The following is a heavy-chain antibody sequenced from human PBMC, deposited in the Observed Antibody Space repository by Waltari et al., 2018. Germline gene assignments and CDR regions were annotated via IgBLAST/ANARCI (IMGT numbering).Heavy chain of an antibody. Sequence: VQLVESGGGLVQPGGSLGLSCEASGFTFSTSWMCWVRQVPGKGLVWVSTITSDGSRTRYADSVKGRFTISRDNAKNTLYLQTNSLRAEDTAVYYCASHRPGGYGMDVWGHGTTVTVSS. J-gene: IGHJ6*02. CDR2: ITSDGSRT. CDR3: ASHRPGGYGMDV. D-gene: IGHD2-15*01. CDR1: GFTFSTSW. V-gene: IGHV3-74*01.